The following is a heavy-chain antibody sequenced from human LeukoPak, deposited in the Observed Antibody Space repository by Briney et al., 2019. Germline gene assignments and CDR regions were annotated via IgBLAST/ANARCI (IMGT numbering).Heavy chain of an antibody. CDR3: AREGIAAADPLGYFDY. Sequence: PTGGSLRLSCAASGFTFSSYGMHWVRQAPGKGLEWVAVIWYDGSNKYYADSVKGRFTISRDNSKNTLYLQMNSLRAEGTAVYYCAREGIAAADPLGYFDYWGQGTLVTVSS. CDR2: IWYDGSNK. J-gene: IGHJ4*02. V-gene: IGHV3-33*01. CDR1: GFTFSSYG. D-gene: IGHD6-13*01.